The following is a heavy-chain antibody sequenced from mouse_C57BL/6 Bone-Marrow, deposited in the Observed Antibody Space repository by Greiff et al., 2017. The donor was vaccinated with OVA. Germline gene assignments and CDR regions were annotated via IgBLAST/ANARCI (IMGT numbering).Heavy chain of an antibody. V-gene: IGHV1-80*01. CDR1: GYAFSSYW. CDR3: ARGYY. J-gene: IGHJ2*01. CDR2: IYPGDGDT. Sequence: QVQLKESGAELVKPGASVEMSCKASGYAFSSYWMHWVKQRPGKGLEWIGQIYPGDGDTNYNGKFKGKATLTADKSSSTAYMQLSSLTSEDSAVYFCARGYYWGQGTTLTVSS.